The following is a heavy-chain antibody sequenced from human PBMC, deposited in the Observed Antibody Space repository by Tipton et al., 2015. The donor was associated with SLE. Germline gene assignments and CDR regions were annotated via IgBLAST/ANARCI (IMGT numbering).Heavy chain of an antibody. Sequence: SLRLSCTDSGFTFENAWMNWVRQAPGKGLEWVSSISSGSYYIYYADSVRGRFTISRDNAKNSLYLQMNSLRAEDTAVYYCARGFLGLRAAQYYFDYWGQGTLVTVSS. D-gene: IGHD6-6*01. J-gene: IGHJ4*02. CDR2: ISSGSYYI. CDR3: ARGFLGLRAAQYYFDY. V-gene: IGHV3-21*03. CDR1: GFTFENAW.